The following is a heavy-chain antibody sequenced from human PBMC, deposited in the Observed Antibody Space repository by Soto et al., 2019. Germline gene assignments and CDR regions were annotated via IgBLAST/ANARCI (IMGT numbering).Heavy chain of an antibody. CDR2: INSDGRST. CDR3: PRDLRLAGAPTSPLWYFDL. D-gene: IGHD3-16*01. Sequence: GGSLRLSCAASGFTFSSYWMHWVRQAPGKGLVWVSRINSDGRSTSYADSVKGRFTISRDNAKNTLYLQMNTLRAEDTAVYYCPRDLRLAGAPTSPLWYFDLWGRGTLVTVSS. CDR1: GFTFSSYW. J-gene: IGHJ2*01. V-gene: IGHV3-74*01.